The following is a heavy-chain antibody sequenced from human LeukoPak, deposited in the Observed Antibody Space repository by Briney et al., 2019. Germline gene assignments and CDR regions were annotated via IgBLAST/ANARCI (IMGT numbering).Heavy chain of an antibody. V-gene: IGHV3-73*01. J-gene: IGHJ6*02. CDR3: TTDVGAPYYYYYGMDV. CDR1: GFAFSGSA. CDR2: IRSKANNYAT. D-gene: IGHD1-26*01. Sequence: PGGSLRLSCAASGFAFSGSAMHWVRQTPGKGLEWVGRIRSKANNYATVYGASVKGRFTISRDDSKNTLYLQMNSLKTEDTAVYYCTTDVGAPYYYYYGMDVWGQGTTVTVSS.